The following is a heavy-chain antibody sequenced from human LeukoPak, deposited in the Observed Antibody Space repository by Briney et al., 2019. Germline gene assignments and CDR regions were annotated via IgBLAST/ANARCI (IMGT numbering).Heavy chain of an antibody. D-gene: IGHD6-19*01. V-gene: IGHV4-59*12. CDR2: IYSSGST. J-gene: IGHJ4*02. CDR1: GASINSYY. Sequence: PSETLSLTCTVSGASINSYYWSWLRQPPGKGLEWIGYIYSSGSTNYNPSLKSRVTISVDTSKNQFSLKLSSVTAADTAVYYCARGLIAVAGTGFDYWGQGTLVTVSS. CDR3: ARGLIAVAGTGFDY.